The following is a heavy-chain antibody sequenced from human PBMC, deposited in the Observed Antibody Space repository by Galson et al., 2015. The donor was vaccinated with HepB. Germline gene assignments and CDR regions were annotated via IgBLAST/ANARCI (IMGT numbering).Heavy chain of an antibody. Sequence: SVKVSCKASGGTFSSYAISWVRQAPGQGLEWMGRIIPILGIANYAQKFQGRVTITADKSTTTAYMELSSLRSEDTAVYYCARGDPRTMVRGVITGGMDVWGQGTTVTVSS. D-gene: IGHD3-10*01. J-gene: IGHJ6*02. V-gene: IGHV1-69*04. CDR2: IIPILGIA. CDR1: GGTFSSYA. CDR3: ARGDPRTMVRGVITGGMDV.